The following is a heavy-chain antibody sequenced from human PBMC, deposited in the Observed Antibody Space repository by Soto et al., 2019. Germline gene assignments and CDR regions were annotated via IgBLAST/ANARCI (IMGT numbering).Heavy chain of an antibody. J-gene: IGHJ4*02. D-gene: IGHD3-3*01. CDR3: ARGPIAILGVVAVSPIDY. CDR1: GGSISSSNW. V-gene: IGHV4-4*02. Sequence: QVQLQESGPGLVKPSGTLSLTCAVSGGSISSSNWWSWVRQPPGKGLEWIGEIYHSRRTNYNPSLTTRVTIAVDKSKNQFSLKLSSVTAADTAVYYCARGPIAILGVVAVSPIDYWGQSTLVTVSS. CDR2: IYHSRRT.